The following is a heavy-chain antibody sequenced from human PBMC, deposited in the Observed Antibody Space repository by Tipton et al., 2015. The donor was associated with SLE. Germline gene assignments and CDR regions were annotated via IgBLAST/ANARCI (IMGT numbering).Heavy chain of an antibody. CDR2: ISSSSSYI. J-gene: IGHJ4*02. CDR1: GFTFSSYW. CDR3: ARAGAGNPFDY. D-gene: IGHD6-13*01. Sequence: SLRLSCAASGFTFSSYWMSWVRQAPGKGLEWVSSISSSSSYIYYADSVKGRFTISRDNAKNSLYLQMNSLRAEDTAVYYCARAGAGNPFDYWGQGTLVTVSS. V-gene: IGHV3-21*01.